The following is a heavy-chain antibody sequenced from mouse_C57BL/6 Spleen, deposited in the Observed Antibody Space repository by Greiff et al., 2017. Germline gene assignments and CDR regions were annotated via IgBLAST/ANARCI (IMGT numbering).Heavy chain of an antibody. CDR2: IRSKSNNYAT. J-gene: IGHJ2*01. CDR1: GFSFNTYA. D-gene: IGHD4-1*01. CDR3: VRHSNWALFDY. V-gene: IGHV10-1*01. Sequence: EVQGVESGGGLVQPKGSLKLSCAASGFSFNTYAMNWVRQAPGKGLEWVARIRSKSNNYATYYADSVKDRFTISRDDSESMLYLQMNNLKTEDTAMYYCVRHSNWALFDYWGQGTTLTVSS.